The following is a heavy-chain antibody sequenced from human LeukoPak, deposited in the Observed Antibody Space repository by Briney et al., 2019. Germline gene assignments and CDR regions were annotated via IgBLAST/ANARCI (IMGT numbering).Heavy chain of an antibody. Sequence: GGSLRLSCAASGFTVSSNYMSWVRQAPGKGLEWVSVIYSGGSTYYADSVKGRFTISRDNSKNTLYLQMNSLRAEDTAVYYCAKDLPAANDAFDIWGQGTMVTVSS. V-gene: IGHV3-53*01. CDR1: GFTVSSNY. CDR3: AKDLPAANDAFDI. D-gene: IGHD2-2*01. J-gene: IGHJ3*02. CDR2: IYSGGST.